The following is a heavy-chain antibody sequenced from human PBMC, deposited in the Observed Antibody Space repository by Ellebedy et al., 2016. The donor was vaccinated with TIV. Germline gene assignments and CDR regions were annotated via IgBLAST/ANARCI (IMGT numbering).Heavy chain of an antibody. CDR1: GGSISSYY. Sequence: MPGGSLRLSCTVSGGSISSYYWSWIRQPPGKGLEWIGYISYSGSTNYNPSLKSRVTISVDTSKNQFSLKLSSVTAADTAVYYCASDSRGTYYYDSSGYYTVGAFDIWGQGTMVTVSS. D-gene: IGHD3-22*01. V-gene: IGHV4-59*08. J-gene: IGHJ3*02. CDR2: ISYSGST. CDR3: ASDSRGTYYYDSSGYYTVGAFDI.